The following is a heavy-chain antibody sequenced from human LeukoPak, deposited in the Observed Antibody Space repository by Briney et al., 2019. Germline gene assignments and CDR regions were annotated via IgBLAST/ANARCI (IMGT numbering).Heavy chain of an antibody. Sequence: GASVKVSCKASGYTFTSYAMNWVRQAPGQGLEWMGIIYPDDSETNYSPSFQGQVSMSVDKSITTAYLQWSSLKASDTATYYCARQAYGSHFDAFDIWGQGTMVTVSS. V-gene: IGHV5-51*01. CDR1: GYTFTSYA. D-gene: IGHD3-22*01. J-gene: IGHJ3*02. CDR3: ARQAYGSHFDAFDI. CDR2: IYPDDSET.